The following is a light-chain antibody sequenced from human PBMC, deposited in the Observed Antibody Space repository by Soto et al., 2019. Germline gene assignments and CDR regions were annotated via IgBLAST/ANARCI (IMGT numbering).Light chain of an antibody. CDR3: QQSYSTPRLT. CDR1: QSIGRN. J-gene: IGKJ4*01. CDR2: AAS. Sequence: IQMTQSPASLSASVGDRVTISCRASQSIGRNLNWYQQKPGKAPTLLIYAASSLQSGVPSRFSGSGSGTDFTLTISSLQPEDFATYYCQQSYSTPRLTFGGGTKVDI. V-gene: IGKV1-39*01.